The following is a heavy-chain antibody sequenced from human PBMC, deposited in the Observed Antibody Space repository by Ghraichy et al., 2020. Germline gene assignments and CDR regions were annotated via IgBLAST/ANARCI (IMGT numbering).Heavy chain of an antibody. J-gene: IGHJ2*01. V-gene: IGHV3-64*01. Sequence: GGSLRLSCTASGFTFSSYAMHWVLQAPGQGLKYVSAISSNGGSTYYANSVKGRFTISRDNSKNTLYLQMGSLRAEDMAVYYCARPPTRCGDCSRYFDLWGLCTLVTVSS. CDR3: ARPPTRCGDCSRYFDL. CDR2: ISSNGGST. CDR1: GFTFSSYA. D-gene: IGHD2-21*02.